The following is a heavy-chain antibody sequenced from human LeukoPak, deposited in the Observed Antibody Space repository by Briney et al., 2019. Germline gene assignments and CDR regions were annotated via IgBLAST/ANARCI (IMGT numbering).Heavy chain of an antibody. CDR3: ARASSPQRIASFDY. D-gene: IGHD3-16*02. CDR1: GFTFSTYS. Sequence: GGSLRLSCAASGFTFSTYSMNWVRQAPGKGLEWVSSISSSSSYIYYADSMKGRFTISRDNAKNSLYLQMNSLRAEDTAVYYCARASSPQRIASFDYWCQGTLVTVSS. J-gene: IGHJ4*02. V-gene: IGHV3-21*01. CDR2: ISSSSSYI.